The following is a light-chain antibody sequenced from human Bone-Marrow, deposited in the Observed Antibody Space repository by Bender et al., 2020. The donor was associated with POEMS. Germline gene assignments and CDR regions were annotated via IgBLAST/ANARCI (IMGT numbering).Light chain of an antibody. CDR3: CTYAGSFTWV. Sequence: QSALTQPASVSGSPGQSITFSCTGTSSDVRGYNYVSWYQHHPGKAPKLMIYDVSNRPSGVSNRFSGSKSGNTASLTISGLQAEDEADYYCCTYAGSFTWVFGGGTKLTVL. V-gene: IGLV2-14*03. J-gene: IGLJ3*02. CDR1: SSDVRGYNY. CDR2: DVS.